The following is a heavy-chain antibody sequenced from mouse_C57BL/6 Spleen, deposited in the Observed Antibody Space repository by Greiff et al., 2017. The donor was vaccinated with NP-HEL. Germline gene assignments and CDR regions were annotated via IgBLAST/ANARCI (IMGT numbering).Heavy chain of an antibody. CDR3: ARNLYYGSRRYYAMDY. Sequence: VKLMESGPGLVAPSQSLSITCTVSGFSLTSYGVDWVRQSPGKGLEWLGVIWGVGSTNYNSALKYRLSISKDNSKSQVFLKMNSLPTDDTAMYYCARNLYYGSRRYYAMDYWGQGTSVTVSS. V-gene: IGHV2-6*01. D-gene: IGHD1-1*01. CDR1: GFSLTSYG. J-gene: IGHJ4*01. CDR2: IWGVGST.